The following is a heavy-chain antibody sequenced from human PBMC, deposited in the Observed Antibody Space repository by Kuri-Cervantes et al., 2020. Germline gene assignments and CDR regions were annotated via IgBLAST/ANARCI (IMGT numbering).Heavy chain of an antibody. CDR2: ISGICGST. Sequence: GESLKISCAASGFTFRSDAMSWVRQAPGKGLEGVSAISGICGSTYYADSVKGRFTISRDNSKNTLYLQMNSLRAEDTTVYYCAKVRLSGSYCAFDYWGQGTLVTVSS. CDR1: GFTFRSDA. J-gene: IGHJ4*02. D-gene: IGHD1-26*01. V-gene: IGHV3-23*01. CDR3: AKVRLSGSYCAFDY.